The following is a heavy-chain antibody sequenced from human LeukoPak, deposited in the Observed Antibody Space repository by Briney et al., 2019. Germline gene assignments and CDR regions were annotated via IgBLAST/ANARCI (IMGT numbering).Heavy chain of an antibody. Sequence: GGSLRLSCAASGLSISDQYMSWVRQAPGKGLEWVSTFSGTSSTSYADAVKGRVTISRDNSKNTLYLQMNSLRAEDTAVYYCAKLKQWQPQRYFFEYWGQGALVTVAS. V-gene: IGHV3-53*01. J-gene: IGHJ4*02. CDR1: GLSISDQY. CDR3: AKLKQWQPQRYFFEY. D-gene: IGHD6-19*01. CDR2: FSGTSST.